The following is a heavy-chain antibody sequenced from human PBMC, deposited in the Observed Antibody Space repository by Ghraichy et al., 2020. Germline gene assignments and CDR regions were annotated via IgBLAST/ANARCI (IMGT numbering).Heavy chain of an antibody. V-gene: IGHV1-46*01. Sequence: ASVKVSCKASGYTFTNYYMNWVRQAPGQGLEWMGKINPSGGITTYGQRFQGRVTMTRDMSTSTVYMELSSLRSEDTAVYYCARGPVVVVTDTPTYYYGLDFWGQGTTVTVSS. CDR1: GYTFTNYY. CDR3: ARGPVVVVTDTPTYYYGLDF. D-gene: IGHD2-15*01. CDR2: INPSGGIT. J-gene: IGHJ6*02.